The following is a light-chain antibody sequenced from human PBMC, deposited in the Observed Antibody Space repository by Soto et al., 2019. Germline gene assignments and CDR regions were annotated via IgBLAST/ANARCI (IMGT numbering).Light chain of an antibody. CDR1: QSVGSW. Sequence: QMTQSPSTLSASVGDRVTITCWASQSVGSWLAWHQQKAGRAPKVLVYKASSLQNGVPSRVSGSGSGTEFTLTISSLQPDEGATYFCQQYSRYPWTCGQGPKVEIK. V-gene: IGKV1-5*03. J-gene: IGKJ1*01. CDR2: KAS. CDR3: QQYSRYPWT.